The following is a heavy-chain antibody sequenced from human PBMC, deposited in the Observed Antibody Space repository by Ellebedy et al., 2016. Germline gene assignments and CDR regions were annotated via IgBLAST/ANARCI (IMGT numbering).Heavy chain of an antibody. CDR3: ARDTVAGRTPHYYYGMDV. J-gene: IGHJ6*02. Sequence: GESLKISXAASGFTFSSYSMNWVRQAPGKGLEWVSYISSGSSTIYYADSVKGRFTISRDNAKNSLYLQMNSLRAEDTAVYYCARDTVAGRTPHYYYGMDVWGQGTTVTVSS. CDR1: GFTFSSYS. V-gene: IGHV3-48*04. D-gene: IGHD6-19*01. CDR2: ISSGSSTI.